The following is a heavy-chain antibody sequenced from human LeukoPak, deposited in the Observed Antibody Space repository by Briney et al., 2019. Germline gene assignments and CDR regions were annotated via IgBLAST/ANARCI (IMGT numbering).Heavy chain of an antibody. V-gene: IGHV4-59*01. CDR2: IYYSGST. J-gene: IGHJ3*02. CDR3: ARDANYYDSEDAFDI. CDR1: GGSISSYY. D-gene: IGHD3-22*01. Sequence: PSETLSLTCTVSGGSISSYYWSWIRQPPGKGLEWIGYIYYSGSTNYNPSLKSRVTISVDTSKNQFSLKLSSVTAADTAVYYCARDANYYDSEDAFDIWGQGTMVTVSS.